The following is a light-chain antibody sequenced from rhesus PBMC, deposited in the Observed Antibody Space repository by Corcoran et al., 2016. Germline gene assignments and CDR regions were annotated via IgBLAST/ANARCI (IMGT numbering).Light chain of an antibody. J-gene: IGKJ3*01. Sequence: DIQMTQSPSSLSASVGDRVTITCRASENVNNYLNWFQQKPGKAPKLLIYDESSLESGVPSRFSGSGSGTDFTLTISSLQPDDFAAYYCLQHKSYPFTFGPGTKLDIK. V-gene: IGKV1S13*01. CDR1: ENVNNY. CDR2: DES. CDR3: LQHKSYPFT.